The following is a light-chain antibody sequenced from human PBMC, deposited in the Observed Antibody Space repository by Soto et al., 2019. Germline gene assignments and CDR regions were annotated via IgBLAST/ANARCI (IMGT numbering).Light chain of an antibody. V-gene: IGKV1-5*03. CDR1: QSISTW. Sequence: DIQMTQSPSTLSASVGDRVTITCRASQSISTWLAWYQQKPGKAPKLLIYKASSLESGVPSRFSGSGSGTEFTLTISSLQADDFATYYCQFYNAYSWTFGQGTNVEI. CDR2: KAS. J-gene: IGKJ1*01. CDR3: QFYNAYSWT.